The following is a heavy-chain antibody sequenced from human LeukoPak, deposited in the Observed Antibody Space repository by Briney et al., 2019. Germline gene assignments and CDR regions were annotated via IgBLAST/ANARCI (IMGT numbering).Heavy chain of an antibody. J-gene: IGHJ4*02. Sequence: PGGSLRLSCAASGFTFSSSWMTWVRQAPGKGLEWVASINQDGGEIHYVDSVKGRFTISRDNAKNSLYLQMSSLRAEDTAVYYCATSPPLGATLDSWGQGTLVSVSS. D-gene: IGHD2-15*01. CDR3: ATSPPLGATLDS. CDR2: INQDGGEI. V-gene: IGHV3-7*01. CDR1: GFTFSSSW.